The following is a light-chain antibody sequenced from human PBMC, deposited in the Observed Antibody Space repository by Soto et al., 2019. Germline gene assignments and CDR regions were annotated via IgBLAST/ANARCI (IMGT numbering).Light chain of an antibody. J-gene: IGKJ4*01. CDR3: QPRSNWPLT. V-gene: IGKV3-11*01. CDR1: QSVSSY. CDR2: DAS. Sequence: EIVLTQSPATLSLSPGERATLSCRASQSVSSYLAWYQQKPGQAPRLLIYDASNRATGIPARFSGSGSGTVFPLTISRLEPEDFAGYYSQPRSNWPLTFGGGTKVEIK.